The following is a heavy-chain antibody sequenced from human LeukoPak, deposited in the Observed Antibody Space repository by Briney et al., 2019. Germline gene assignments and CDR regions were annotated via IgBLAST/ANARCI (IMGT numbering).Heavy chain of an antibody. CDR1: GGTFSSYA. J-gene: IGHJ1*01. Sequence: ASVKVSCKASGGTFSSYAISWVRQAPGQGLEWMGGIIPIFGTANCAQKFQGRVTITADESTSTAYMELSSLRSEDTAVYYCARHCSSTSCYGIRYFQHWGQGTLVTVSS. V-gene: IGHV1-69*13. D-gene: IGHD2-2*01. CDR3: ARHCSSTSCYGIRYFQH. CDR2: IIPIFGTA.